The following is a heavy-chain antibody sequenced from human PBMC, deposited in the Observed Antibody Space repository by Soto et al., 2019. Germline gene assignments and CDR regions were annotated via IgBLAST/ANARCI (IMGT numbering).Heavy chain of an antibody. CDR3: ARGTLIAAAGTGFFDY. D-gene: IGHD6-13*01. Sequence: GGSLRLSCAASGFTFSSYAMHWVRQAPGKGLEYVSAISSNGGSTYYANSVKGRFTISRDNSKNTLYLQMGSLRAEDMALYYCARGTLIAAAGTGFFDYWGQGTLVTVSS. J-gene: IGHJ4*02. CDR2: ISSNGGST. CDR1: GFTFSSYA. V-gene: IGHV3-64*01.